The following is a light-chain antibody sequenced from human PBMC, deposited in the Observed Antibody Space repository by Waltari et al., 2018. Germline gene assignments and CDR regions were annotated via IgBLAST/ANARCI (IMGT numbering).Light chain of an antibody. V-gene: IGKV3-15*01. J-gene: IGKJ4*01. Sequence: EIVMTQSPGTLSVSPGERATLSCRASQTISTNLAWYQHRPGQAPRLRIFGASTRATGIPARFSGSGSWTEFTLTISSLQSEDFAIYYCQQYNLWPLTFGGGTTVEN. CDR3: QQYNLWPLT. CDR2: GAS. CDR1: QTISTN.